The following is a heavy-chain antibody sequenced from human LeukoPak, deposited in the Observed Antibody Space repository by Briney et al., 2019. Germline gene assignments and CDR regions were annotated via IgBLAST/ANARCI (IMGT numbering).Heavy chain of an antibody. V-gene: IGHV3-30*18. J-gene: IGHJ4*02. CDR1: GFTFTTYA. Sequence: GGSLRLSCAASGFTFTTYAMHWVRQAPGKGLEWEAVISNDAAKKYYADSVKGRSTISRDNSENTLYLQMNSLRAEDTAVYYCAKDMNTVTTTFDYWGQGTLVTVSS. CDR2: ISNDAAKK. D-gene: IGHD4-17*01. CDR3: AKDMNTVTTTFDY.